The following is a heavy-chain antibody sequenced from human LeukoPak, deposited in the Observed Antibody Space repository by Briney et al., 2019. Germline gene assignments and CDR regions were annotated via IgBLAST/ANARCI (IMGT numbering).Heavy chain of an antibody. J-gene: IGHJ4*02. D-gene: IGHD3-10*01. CDR3: AKASMVRGVIESFDY. CDR2: ISYDGSNK. V-gene: IGHV3-30*18. CDR1: GFTFSSYG. Sequence: GRSLRLSCAASGFTFSSYGMHWVRQAPGKGLEWVAVISYDGSNKYYADSVKGRFTISRDNSKNTLYLQMNSLRAEDTAVYYCAKASMVRGVIESFDYWGQGTLVTVSS.